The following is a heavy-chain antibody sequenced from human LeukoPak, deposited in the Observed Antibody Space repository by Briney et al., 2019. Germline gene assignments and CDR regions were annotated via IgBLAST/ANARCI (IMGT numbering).Heavy chain of an antibody. CDR1: GFTFSSYW. Sequence: GGSPRLSCAASGFTFSSYWMHWVRQAPGKGLEWVSVIYSGGSTYYADSVKGRFTISRDNSKNTLYLQMNSLRAEDTAVYYCAREIRSPGGYFDYWGQGTLVTVSS. CDR2: IYSGGST. J-gene: IGHJ4*02. CDR3: AREIRSPGGYFDY. D-gene: IGHD3-10*01. V-gene: IGHV3-53*01.